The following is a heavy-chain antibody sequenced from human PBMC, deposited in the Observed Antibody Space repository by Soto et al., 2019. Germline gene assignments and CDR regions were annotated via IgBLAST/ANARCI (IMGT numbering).Heavy chain of an antibody. CDR1: GVSLSSSE. CDR2: ISGSGTTI. CDR3: ARELAWHYDY. J-gene: IGHJ4*02. V-gene: IGHV3-48*03. Sequence: GGALRLSCLCCGVSLSSSEMNWFRQAPGKGLEWVSYISGSGTTIYYAASVKGRFTISRDNAKNSLYLQMNSLRAEDTAVYYCARELAWHYDYWGQGTLVTVSS. D-gene: IGHD1-7*01.